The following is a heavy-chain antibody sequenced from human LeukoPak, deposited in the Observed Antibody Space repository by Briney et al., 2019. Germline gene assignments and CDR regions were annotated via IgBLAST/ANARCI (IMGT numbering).Heavy chain of an antibody. V-gene: IGHV3-23*01. CDR1: GFTFDDYG. J-gene: IGHJ4*02. D-gene: IGHD3-22*01. CDR3: AKGSYYDSSGSLDY. Sequence: GGSLRLSCAASGFTFDDYGMSWVRQAPGKGLEWVSSISGTGGGTYYADSVKGRFTISRDPSKNTLYLRMNSLRAEDTALYYCAKGSYYDSSGSLDYWGQGTLVTVSS. CDR2: ISGTGGGT.